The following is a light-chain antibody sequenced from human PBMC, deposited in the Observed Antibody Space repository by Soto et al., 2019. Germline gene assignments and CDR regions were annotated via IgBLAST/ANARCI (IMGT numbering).Light chain of an antibody. Sequence: QSALTQPASVSGSPGQSITISCTGTSSDIGDYNYVSWYQQHPGKAPKLMICDVSNRPSGVSDRFSGSKSGNTASLTISGLQAEDEGSYYCSSYTSSNTLVVFGGGTKVTVL. CDR1: SSDIGDYNY. V-gene: IGLV2-14*03. J-gene: IGLJ2*01. CDR3: SSYTSSNTLVV. CDR2: DVS.